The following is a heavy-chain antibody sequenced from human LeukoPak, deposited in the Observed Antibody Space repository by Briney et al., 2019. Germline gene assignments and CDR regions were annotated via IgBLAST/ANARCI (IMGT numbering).Heavy chain of an antibody. CDR1: GFTFSDYE. CDR3: ATEAENYYYYYMDV. V-gene: IGHV3-30*02. Sequence: GGSLRLSCAASGFTFSDYEMNWVRQAPGKGLEWVTFIRSDGSNKYYADSVKGRFTISRDNAKNTLYLQMNSLRAEDTAVYYCATEAENYYYYYMDVWGKGTTVTVSS. D-gene: IGHD1-14*01. CDR2: IRSDGSNK. J-gene: IGHJ6*03.